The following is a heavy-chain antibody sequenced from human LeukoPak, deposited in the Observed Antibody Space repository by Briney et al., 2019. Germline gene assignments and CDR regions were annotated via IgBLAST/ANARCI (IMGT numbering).Heavy chain of an antibody. Sequence: PGGSLRLSCAASGFTFSSYAMSWVRQAPGKGLEWVSAISGSGGSTYYADSVKGRFTISGDNSKNTLYLQMNSLRAEDTAVYYCAKATYYYDSSDLGDAFDIWGQGTMVTVSS. J-gene: IGHJ3*02. CDR2: ISGSGGST. D-gene: IGHD3-22*01. V-gene: IGHV3-23*01. CDR3: AKATYYYDSSDLGDAFDI. CDR1: GFTFSSYA.